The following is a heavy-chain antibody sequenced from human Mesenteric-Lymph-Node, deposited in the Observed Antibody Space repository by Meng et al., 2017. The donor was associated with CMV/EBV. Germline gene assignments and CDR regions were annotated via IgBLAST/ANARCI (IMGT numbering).Heavy chain of an antibody. CDR3: ARGTYCSSTSFYYPPHDY. Sequence: GGSLRLSCAASGFTFSSYSMNWVRQAPGKGLEWVSYISSSSSTIYYADSVKGRFTISRDNAKNSLYLQRNSLRAEDTAVYYCARGTYCSSTSFYYPPHDYWGQGTLVTVSS. CDR2: ISSSSSTI. D-gene: IGHD2-2*01. V-gene: IGHV3-48*04. CDR1: GFTFSSYS. J-gene: IGHJ4*02.